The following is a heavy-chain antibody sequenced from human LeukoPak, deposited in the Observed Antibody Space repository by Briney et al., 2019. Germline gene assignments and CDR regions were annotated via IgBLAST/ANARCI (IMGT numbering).Heavy chain of an antibody. CDR3: ARDRGSPDAFDI. CDR1: GSTFAAYF. J-gene: IGHJ3*02. CDR2: INPNSGGT. D-gene: IGHD5-24*01. Sequence: ASVKVSCKASGSTFAAYFMHWVRHAPGQGLEWMGWINPNSGGTNFAQKFQGRVTMTRDTSTTTAYMELSSLRSDDTAVYFCARDRGSPDAFDIWGQGTMVTVSS. V-gene: IGHV1-2*02.